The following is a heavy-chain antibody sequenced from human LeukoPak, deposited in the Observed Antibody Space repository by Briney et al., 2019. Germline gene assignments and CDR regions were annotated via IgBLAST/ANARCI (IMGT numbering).Heavy chain of an antibody. J-gene: IGHJ4*02. Sequence: ASVTVSFTASGYTFTVYYMHWVRQAPGQGLEWMGWINPNSGATNYAQKFQGRVTMTRDTSISTAYMELSRLRSDDAAVYYCARDRRGAYGDYATSYWGQGTLVTVSS. D-gene: IGHD4-17*01. V-gene: IGHV1-2*02. CDR2: INPNSGAT. CDR3: ARDRRGAYGDYATSY. CDR1: GYTFTVYY.